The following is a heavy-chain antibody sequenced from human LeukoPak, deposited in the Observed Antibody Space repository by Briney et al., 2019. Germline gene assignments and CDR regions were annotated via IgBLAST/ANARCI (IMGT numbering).Heavy chain of an antibody. CDR3: ARVNPYSGSYSADY. V-gene: IGHV4-61*02. J-gene: IGHJ4*02. CDR2: IYTSGST. Sequence: KASETLSLTCTVSGGSISSGSYYWSWIRQPAGKGLEWIGRIYTSGSTNYNPSLKSRVTISVDTSKNQFSLKLSSVTAADTAVYYCARVNPYSGSYSADYWGQGTLVTVSS. D-gene: IGHD1-26*01. CDR1: GGSISSGSYY.